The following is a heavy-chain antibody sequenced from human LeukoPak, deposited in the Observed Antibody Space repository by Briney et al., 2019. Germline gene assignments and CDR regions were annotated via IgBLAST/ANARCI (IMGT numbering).Heavy chain of an antibody. D-gene: IGHD3-16*01. Sequence: SETLSLTCTVSGGSITNWSWIRQPPGKGLEWIGYIYYSGSTNHNPSLKSRVTMSIDTSKNQFSLKLSSVTAADTAVYYCARDFRGNYGSRGMDVWGQGTTVTVSS. CDR3: ARDFRGNYGSRGMDV. V-gene: IGHV4-59*01. CDR2: IYYSGST. CDR1: GGSITN. J-gene: IGHJ6*02.